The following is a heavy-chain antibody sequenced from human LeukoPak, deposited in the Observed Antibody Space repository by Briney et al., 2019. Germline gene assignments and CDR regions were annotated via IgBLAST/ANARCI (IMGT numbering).Heavy chain of an antibody. Sequence: GGSLRLSCAASGFTFSSYAMHWVRQAPGKGLEWVAVISYDGSNKYHADSVKGRFTISRDNSKNTLYLQMNSLRAEDTAVYYCASSAAALDYWGQGTLVTVSS. CDR2: ISYDGSNK. CDR3: ASSAAALDY. V-gene: IGHV3-30*01. D-gene: IGHD6-13*01. J-gene: IGHJ4*02. CDR1: GFTFSSYA.